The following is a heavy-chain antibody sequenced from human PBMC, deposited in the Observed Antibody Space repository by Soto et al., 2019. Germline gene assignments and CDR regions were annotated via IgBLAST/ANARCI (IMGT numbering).Heavy chain of an antibody. D-gene: IGHD4-4*01. V-gene: IGHV3-7*01. CDR1: GFTFSDSW. CDR2: IKQDESEK. CDR3: VRGGSNYAS. J-gene: IGHJ5*02. Sequence: GGSLRLSCTASGFTFSDSWMAWVRQAPGKGLEWVARIKQDESEKKYADSVKGRFSISRDNAKNSMYLQMDSLRGEDTAVYYCVRGGSNYASWGQGTLVTVSS.